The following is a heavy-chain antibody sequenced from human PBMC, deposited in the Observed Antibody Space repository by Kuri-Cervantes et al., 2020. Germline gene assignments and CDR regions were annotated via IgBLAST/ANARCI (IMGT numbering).Heavy chain of an antibody. CDR1: GFTFSSYG. D-gene: IGHD3-3*01. J-gene: IGHJ4*02. Sequence: GESLKISCAASGFTFSSYGMHWVRQAPGKGLEWVAVIWYDGSNKYYADSVKGRFTISRDNAKNTLYLQMNSLRAEDTAVYYCARGGSGVFGVAPSWGQGTLVTDSS. V-gene: IGHV3-33*01. CDR3: ARGGSGVFGVAPS. CDR2: IWYDGSNK.